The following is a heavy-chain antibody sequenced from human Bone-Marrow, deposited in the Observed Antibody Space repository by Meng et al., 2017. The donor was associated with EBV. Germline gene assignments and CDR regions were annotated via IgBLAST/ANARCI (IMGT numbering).Heavy chain of an antibody. CDR1: GYTFTSYG. CDR3: ARDVRAVAYHFDY. D-gene: IGHD6-19*01. Sequence: QFQLVRSGAGGKRPGASVKVSCKASGYTFTSYGSSWVRQAPGQGLECMGWISAYNGNTNYAQKLQGRVTMTRDTSTSTVYTELSSLRSEDTAVYYCARDVRAVAYHFDYWGQGTLVTVSS. CDR2: ISAYNGNT. V-gene: IGHV1-18*01. J-gene: IGHJ4*02.